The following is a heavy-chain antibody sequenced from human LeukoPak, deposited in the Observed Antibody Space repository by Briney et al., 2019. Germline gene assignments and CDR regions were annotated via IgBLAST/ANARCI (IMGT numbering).Heavy chain of an antibody. D-gene: IGHD3-3*01. CDR1: GFTFTNHA. CDR3: AKSFSITIFGVAIDY. J-gene: IGHJ4*02. CDR2: ICGSGTNT. V-gene: IGHV3-23*01. Sequence: GGSLRLSCAASGFTFTNHALTWVRQAPGKGLEWVSEICGSGTNTYYADSVKGRFTISRDNSKNTLFLQMDSLRAEDTAIYYCAKSFSITIFGVAIDYWGQGTLVTVSS.